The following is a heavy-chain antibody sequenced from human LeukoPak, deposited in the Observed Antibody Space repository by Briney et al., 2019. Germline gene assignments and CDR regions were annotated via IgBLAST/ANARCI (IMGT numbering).Heavy chain of an antibody. CDR1: GLTFSSYA. CDR2: ISGSGGST. J-gene: IGHJ4*02. Sequence: PGGSLRLSCAASGLTFSSYAMSWVRQAPGKGLEWVSAISGSGGSTYYADSVKGRFTISRDNSKNTLYLQMNSLRAEDTAVYYCAKDRAIVVVPAALYYFDYWGQGTLVTVSS. V-gene: IGHV3-23*01. D-gene: IGHD2-2*01. CDR3: AKDRAIVVVPAALYYFDY.